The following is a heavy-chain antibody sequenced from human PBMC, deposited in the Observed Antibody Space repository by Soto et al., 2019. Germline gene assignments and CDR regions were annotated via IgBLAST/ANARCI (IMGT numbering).Heavy chain of an antibody. V-gene: IGHV3-15*01. CDR2: IKSKTDGGTT. Sequence: EVQLVESGGGLVKPGGTLRVSCAASGITFSNVWMTWVRQAPGKGLAWFGRIKSKTDGGTTDYGAPVRGRFTISRDDSKNTLYLQMNSLKTEDTAVYYCTTGRFSSSLYFDSWVQGTLVTVSS. CDR3: TTGRFSSSLYFDS. J-gene: IGHJ4*02. CDR1: GITFSNVW. D-gene: IGHD6-6*01.